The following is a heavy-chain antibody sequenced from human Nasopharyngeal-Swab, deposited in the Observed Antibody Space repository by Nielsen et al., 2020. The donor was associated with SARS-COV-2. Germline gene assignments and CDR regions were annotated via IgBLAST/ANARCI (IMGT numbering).Heavy chain of an antibody. Sequence: GESLKLSCASSGFTFSTYSMNWVRQAPGKGLEWVSSISSSSSFIYYADSVKSRFTISRDNVKNSLYLQMNSLRAEDTAVYYCTRDYKTYCGGDCYADYWGRGTLVTVSS. CDR2: ISSSSSFI. J-gene: IGHJ4*02. D-gene: IGHD2-21*02. CDR3: TRDYKTYCGGDCYADY. CDR1: GFTFSTYS. V-gene: IGHV3-21*06.